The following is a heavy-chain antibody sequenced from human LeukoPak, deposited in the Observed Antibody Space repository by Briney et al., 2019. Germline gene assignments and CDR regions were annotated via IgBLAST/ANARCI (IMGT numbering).Heavy chain of an antibody. CDR3: ARSLPYGTTWYGRSDF. CDR1: GFPFNAYW. Sequence: GGSLRLSCAASGFPFNAYWMTWVRQAPGKGLEWVANIRQDGDTKYYVDSVRGRFTISRDNAMNSLYLQMNSLRAEDTAIYYCARSLPYGTTWYGRSDFWGRGTLVTVSS. V-gene: IGHV3-7*03. D-gene: IGHD6-13*01. J-gene: IGHJ4*02. CDR2: IRQDGDTK.